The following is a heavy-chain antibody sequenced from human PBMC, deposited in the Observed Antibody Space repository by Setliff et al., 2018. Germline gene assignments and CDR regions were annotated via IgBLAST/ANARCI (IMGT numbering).Heavy chain of an antibody. CDR1: GYTFTSHY. D-gene: IGHD6-13*01. CDR3: ARDATYSITWYYWFDP. Sequence: GASVKVSCKASGYTFTSHYIHWVRQAPGQGLEWMGIINPNGGSTSYAQKFQGRVTMTRDTSTSTVYMELNSLTSEDTAIYYCARDATYSITWYYWFDPWGQGTLVTVSS. V-gene: IGHV1-46*01. J-gene: IGHJ5*02. CDR2: INPNGGST.